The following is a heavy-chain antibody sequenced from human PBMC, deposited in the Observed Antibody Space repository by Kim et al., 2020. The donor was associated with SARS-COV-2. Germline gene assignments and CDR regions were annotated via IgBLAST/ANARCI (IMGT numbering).Heavy chain of an antibody. D-gene: IGHD5-18*01. V-gene: IGHV3-64D*06. J-gene: IGHJ4*02. CDR1: GFTFSDYA. Sequence: GGGLVQPGTSLRLSCAGSGFTFSDYALHWVRRAPGKGLEYVSATTRSGDGSFYADSVEGRFTISRDNSKNTLYLQMNSLRLEDTSMYYCVRYGRSYGAVLWGQGTLVIVSS. CDR3: VRYGRSYGAVL. CDR2: TTRSGDGS.